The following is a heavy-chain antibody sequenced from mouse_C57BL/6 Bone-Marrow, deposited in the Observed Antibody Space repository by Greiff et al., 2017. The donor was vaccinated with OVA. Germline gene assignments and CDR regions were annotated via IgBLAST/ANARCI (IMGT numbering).Heavy chain of an antibody. CDR1: GYAFSSSW. V-gene: IGHV1-82*01. J-gene: IGHJ4*01. CDR2: IYPGDGDT. D-gene: IGHD2-3*01. CDR3: YDGYYSGYAMDY. Sequence: QVQLQQSGPELVKPGASVKISCKASGYAFSSSWMNWVKQRPGKGLEWIGRIYPGDGDTNYNGKFKGKATLTADKSSSTAYMQLSSLTSEDSAVYFCYDGYYSGYAMDYWGQGTSVTVSS.